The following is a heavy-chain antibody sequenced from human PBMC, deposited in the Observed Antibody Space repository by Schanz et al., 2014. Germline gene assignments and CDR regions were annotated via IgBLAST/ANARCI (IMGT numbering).Heavy chain of an antibody. CDR3: VKDLQRELLRDDHYYGMDV. Sequence: QVQLVESGGGVVQPGRSLRLSCAASGFTFSNYWMSWVRQAPGKGLEWVAVVCYDGSKKYYADSVKGRFTTSRDNSKNTMSLQMNSLRAEDTAVYYCVKDLQRELLRDDHYYGMDVWGQGTTVTVSS. D-gene: IGHD1-26*01. V-gene: IGHV3-33*06. CDR1: GFTFSNYW. CDR2: VCYDGSKK. J-gene: IGHJ6*02.